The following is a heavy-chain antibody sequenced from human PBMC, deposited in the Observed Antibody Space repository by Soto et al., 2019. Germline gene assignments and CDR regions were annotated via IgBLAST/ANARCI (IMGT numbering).Heavy chain of an antibody. Sequence: SVKVSCKASGGTFSSYAISWVRQAPGQGLEWMGGIIPIFGTANYAQKFQGRVTITADESTSTAYMELSSLRSEDTAVYYYARKKEGEDYYGSGSYYNWFDPWGQG. V-gene: IGHV1-69*13. CDR3: ARKKEGEDYYGSGSYYNWFDP. D-gene: IGHD3-10*01. CDR2: IIPIFGTA. J-gene: IGHJ5*02. CDR1: GGTFSSYA.